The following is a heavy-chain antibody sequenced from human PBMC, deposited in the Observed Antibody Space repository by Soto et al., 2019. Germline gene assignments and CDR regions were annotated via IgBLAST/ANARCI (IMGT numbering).Heavy chain of an antibody. CDR1: GFTFRDYA. J-gene: IGHJ4*02. V-gene: IGHV3-49*03. CDR2: IRSKAHGGAT. CDR3: GRDDY. Sequence: GGSLRLSCSTSGFTFRDYAMTWYRQAPGKGQEWVGLIRSKAHGGATEYAASVEGRFTISRDDSKSIVYLQMDSLKTEDTALYYCGRDDYLGQVTLVTVSS.